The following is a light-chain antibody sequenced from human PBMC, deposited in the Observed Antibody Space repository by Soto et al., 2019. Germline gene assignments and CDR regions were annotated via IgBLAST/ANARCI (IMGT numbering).Light chain of an antibody. V-gene: IGKV1-5*01. Sequence: DIQMTQSPSTLSVSVGDRVTITCRASQSIRNWLAWYQQKPGKVPKLLIYDASSLASGVPSRFSGSGSGTEFTLTISSLQPDDFASFYCQEYNSYTWTFGQGTKVDIK. CDR2: DAS. J-gene: IGKJ1*01. CDR1: QSIRNW. CDR3: QEYNSYTWT.